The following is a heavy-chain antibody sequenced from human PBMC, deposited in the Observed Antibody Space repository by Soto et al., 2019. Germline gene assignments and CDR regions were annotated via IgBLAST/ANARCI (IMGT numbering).Heavy chain of an antibody. CDR2: VSHDGRNT. CDR3: AKALGELSPESYDY. D-gene: IGHD3-16*02. Sequence: AGSLRLSCAASGFTFSDYAMHWVRQAPGKGLEWVAVVSHDGRNTHYADSVKGRFTISRDSSKNTVSLEMTSLRAEDTAVYYCAKALGELSPESYDYWGQGTLVTVSS. CDR1: GFTFSDYA. J-gene: IGHJ4*02. V-gene: IGHV3-30*18.